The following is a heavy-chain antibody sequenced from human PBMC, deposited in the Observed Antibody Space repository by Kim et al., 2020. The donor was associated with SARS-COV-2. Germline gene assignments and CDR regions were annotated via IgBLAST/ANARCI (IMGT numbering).Heavy chain of an antibody. D-gene: IGHD1-1*01. CDR3: ARLFAKWNPNRPLDYYYY. V-gene: IGHV4-59*08. CDR1: GGSISGYY. CDR2: SYYSGST. J-gene: IGHJ6*03. Sequence: SETLSLTCTVSGGSISGYYWSWIRQPPGKGLEWIGYSYYSGSTNYNPSLKSRFTISVDTSKNQFSLKLSSVTAADTAVYDCARLFAKWNPNRPLDYYYY.